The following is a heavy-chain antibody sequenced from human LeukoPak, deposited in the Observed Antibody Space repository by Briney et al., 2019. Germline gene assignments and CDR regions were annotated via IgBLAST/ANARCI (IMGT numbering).Heavy chain of an antibody. V-gene: IGHV1-24*01. D-gene: IGHD3-10*01. CDR2: FDPEDGET. Sequence: ASVKVSCKVSGYTLTEFSIHWVRRAPGKGLEWMGGFDPEDGETIYAQKFQDRFTMTADTSTDTAYMKLSSLRSDDTAVYYCATDLKRGAIARFFDNWGQGTLVTVSS. CDR1: GYTLTEFS. CDR3: ATDLKRGAIARFFDN. J-gene: IGHJ4*02.